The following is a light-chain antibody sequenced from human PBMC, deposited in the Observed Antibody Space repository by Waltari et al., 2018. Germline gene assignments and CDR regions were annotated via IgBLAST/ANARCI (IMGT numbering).Light chain of an antibody. CDR2: DVS. CDR3: CSYAGSYV. V-gene: IGLV2-11*01. Sequence: QSALTQPRSVSGSPGQSVTISCTGTSSDVGGYNDVSCYQQHPGKAPKLMIYDVSKRPSGVPDRFSGSKSGNTASLTISGLQAEDEADYYCCSYAGSYVFGTGTKVTVL. CDR1: SSDVGGYND. J-gene: IGLJ1*01.